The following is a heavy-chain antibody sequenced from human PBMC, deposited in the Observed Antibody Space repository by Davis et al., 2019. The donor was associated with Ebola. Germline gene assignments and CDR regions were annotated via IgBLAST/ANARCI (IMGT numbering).Heavy chain of an antibody. CDR3: ARDYTNRAVAGTFDL. D-gene: IGHD6-19*01. CDR2: ISSSSSYI. J-gene: IGHJ2*01. Sequence: GESLKISCAASGFTFSSYSMNWVRQAPGKGLEWVSSISSSSSYIYYADSVKGRFTISRDNAKNSLYLQMNSLRAEDTAVYYCARDYTNRAVAGTFDLWGRGTLVTVSS. CDR1: GFTFSSYS. V-gene: IGHV3-21*01.